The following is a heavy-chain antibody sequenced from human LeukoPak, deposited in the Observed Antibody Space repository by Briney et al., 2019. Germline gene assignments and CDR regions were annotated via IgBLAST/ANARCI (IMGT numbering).Heavy chain of an antibody. CDR2: ISSSGSII. Sequence: GGSLRLSCAASGFTFSDYYMSWIRQAPGKGLEWVSYISSSGSIIYYADSVKGRFTISRDNAKNSLNLQMNSLRAEDTAVYYCAREPYYYDSSGYSVDYWGQGTLVTVSS. V-gene: IGHV3-11*01. D-gene: IGHD3-22*01. CDR1: GFTFSDYY. J-gene: IGHJ4*02. CDR3: AREPYYYDSSGYSVDY.